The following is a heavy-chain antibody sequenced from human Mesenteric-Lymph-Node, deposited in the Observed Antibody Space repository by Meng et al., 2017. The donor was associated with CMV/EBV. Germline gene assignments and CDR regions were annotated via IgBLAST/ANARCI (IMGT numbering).Heavy chain of an antibody. V-gene: IGHV1-2*06. Sequence: QVQLVQSGAEVKKPGASVKVSCKASGYSFTGYSIHWVRQAPGQGLEWMGRISPNTGDTIYEENFQGRVTMTRDTSINTAYMEQSSLTSDDTAVYYCGRGQQTFDPWGQGTLVTVSS. CDR2: ISPNTGDT. J-gene: IGHJ5*02. CDR1: GYSFTGYS. CDR3: GRGQQTFDP. D-gene: IGHD1-1*01.